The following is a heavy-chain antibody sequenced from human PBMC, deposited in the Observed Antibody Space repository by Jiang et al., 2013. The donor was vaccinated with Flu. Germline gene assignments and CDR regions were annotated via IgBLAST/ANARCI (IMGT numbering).Heavy chain of an antibody. J-gene: IGHJ6*02. CDR2: IYYSGST. CDR3: ARDRTLYYYYGMDV. Sequence: GPGLVKPSETLSLTCTVSGGSISSYYWSWIRQPPGKGLEWIGYIYYSGSTNYNPSLKSRVTISVDTSKNQFSLKLSSVTAADTAVYYCARDRTLYYYYGMDVWGQGTTVTVSS. V-gene: IGHV4-59*01. CDR1: GGSISSYY.